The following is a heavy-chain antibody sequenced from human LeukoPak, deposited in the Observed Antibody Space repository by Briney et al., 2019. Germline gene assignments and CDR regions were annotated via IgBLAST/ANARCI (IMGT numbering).Heavy chain of an antibody. Sequence: SETLSLTCAVYGGSFSGHYWSWIRQPPGKGLEWIGEINHSGSTNYNPSLKSRVTISVDTSKNQFSLKLSSVTAADAAVYYCARAYRGFAIGDFCYFDYWGQGTLVTVSS. CDR3: ARAYRGFAIGDFCYFDY. D-gene: IGHD3-10*01. CDR1: GGSFSGHY. CDR2: INHSGST. J-gene: IGHJ4*02. V-gene: IGHV4-34*01.